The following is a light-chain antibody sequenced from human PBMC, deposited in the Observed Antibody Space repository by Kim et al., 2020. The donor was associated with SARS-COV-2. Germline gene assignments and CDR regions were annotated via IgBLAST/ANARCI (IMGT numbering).Light chain of an antibody. CDR3: QQYNNWPRT. CDR2: GAS. Sequence: EIVMTQSPATLSVSPGERATLSCRASQSVSSNLAWYQQKPGQAPRLLIYGASTRATGIPARFSGSGSGTEFTLTISSLQSEDFAVYYCQQYNNWPRTFCGGSK. J-gene: IGKJ4*01. CDR1: QSVSSN. V-gene: IGKV3-15*01.